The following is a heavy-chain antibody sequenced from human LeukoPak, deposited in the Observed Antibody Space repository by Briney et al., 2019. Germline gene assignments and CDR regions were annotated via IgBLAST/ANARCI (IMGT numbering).Heavy chain of an antibody. D-gene: IGHD5-18*01. CDR3: ARRRGYSYGLYYYMDV. V-gene: IGHV4-4*07. CDR1: GGSISSYY. CDR2: IYTSGST. J-gene: IGHJ6*03. Sequence: SETLSLTCTVSGGSISSYYWSWIRQPAGKGLEWIGRIYTSGSTNYNPSLKSRVTMSVDTPKNQFSLKLSSVTAADTAVYYCARRRGYSYGLYYYMDVWGKGTTVTISS.